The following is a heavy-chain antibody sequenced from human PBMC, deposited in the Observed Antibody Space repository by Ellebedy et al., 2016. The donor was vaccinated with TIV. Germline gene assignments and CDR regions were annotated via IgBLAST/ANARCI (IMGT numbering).Heavy chain of an antibody. Sequence: PGGSLRLSCAASGFTFSTYVMSWVRQGPGKGLEWVSSITNGGGSTNYADFVKGRFTISRDNSKNTLYLQMNSLRAEDTAVYYCAKPVTGTGGVDYWGQGTLVTVSS. D-gene: IGHD6-19*01. CDR1: GFTFSTYV. CDR2: ITNGGGST. J-gene: IGHJ4*02. V-gene: IGHV3-23*01. CDR3: AKPVTGTGGVDY.